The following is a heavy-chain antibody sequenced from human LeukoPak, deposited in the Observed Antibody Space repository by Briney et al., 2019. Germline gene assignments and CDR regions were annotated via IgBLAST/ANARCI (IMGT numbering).Heavy chain of an antibody. D-gene: IGHD6-13*01. CDR3: AKDGSITAAGGLDP. CDR2: ISYDGSNK. J-gene: IGHJ5*02. CDR1: GFRFSSYG. V-gene: IGHV3-30*18. Sequence: GGSLRLSCAASGFRFSSYGMHWVRQAPGKGLEWVAVISYDGSNKYYADSVKGRFTISRDKSRNTLDLQMNSLRAEDTAVYYCAKDGSITAAGGLDPWGQGTLVTVSS.